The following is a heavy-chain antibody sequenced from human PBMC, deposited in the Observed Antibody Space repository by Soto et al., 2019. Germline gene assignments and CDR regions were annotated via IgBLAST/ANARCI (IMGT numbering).Heavy chain of an antibody. CDR3: AKEGDPTPQGYCSGGSCYSDFDY. V-gene: IGHV3-30*18. J-gene: IGHJ4*02. CDR1: GFTFSSYG. Sequence: QVQLVESGGGVVQPGRSLRLSCAASGFTFSSYGMHWVRQAPGKGLEWVAVISYDGSNKYYADSVKGRFTISRDNSKNTLYLQMNSLRAEDTAVYYCAKEGDPTPQGYCSGGSCYSDFDYWGQGTLVTVSS. D-gene: IGHD2-15*01. CDR2: ISYDGSNK.